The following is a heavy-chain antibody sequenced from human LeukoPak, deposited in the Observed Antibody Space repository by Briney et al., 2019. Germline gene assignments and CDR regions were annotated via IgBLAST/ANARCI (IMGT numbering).Heavy chain of an antibody. V-gene: IGHV3-33*08. CDR2: IWYDGTNK. D-gene: IGHD3-22*01. CDR3: VTTSSDPQDSSGYLGY. Sequence: GGSLRLSCAASRFTFSRYWMIWVRQAPGKGLEWVALIWYDGTNKYYADSVKGRFTISRDNSKNTLYLQMNSLSAEDTAVYYCVTTSSDPQDSSGYLGYWGQGTLVTVSS. CDR1: RFTFSRYW. J-gene: IGHJ4*02.